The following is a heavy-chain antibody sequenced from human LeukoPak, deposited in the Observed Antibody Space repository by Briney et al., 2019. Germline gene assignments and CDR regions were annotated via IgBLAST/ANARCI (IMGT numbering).Heavy chain of an antibody. CDR1: GGSFSGYY. Sequence: PSETLSLTCAVYGGSFSGYYWSWIRQPPGKGLEWIGEINHSGSTNYNPSLKSRVTISVDTSKNQFSLKLSSVTAADTAVYYCARHDRAAMAPYFDYWGQGTLVTVSS. D-gene: IGHD5-18*01. CDR3: ARHDRAAMAPYFDY. V-gene: IGHV4-34*01. CDR2: INHSGST. J-gene: IGHJ4*02.